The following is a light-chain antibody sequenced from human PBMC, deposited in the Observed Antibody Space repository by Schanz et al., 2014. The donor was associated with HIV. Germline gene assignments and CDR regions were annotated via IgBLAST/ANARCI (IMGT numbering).Light chain of an antibody. CDR3: QQYNSWPRT. CDR1: QSVSSN. CDR2: GAS. Sequence: EIVLTQSPATLSVSPGERATLSCRASQSVSSNLAWYQQKSGQAPRLLIYGASTRATGIPARFSGSGSGTEFTLTISSLQSEDFAVYSCQQYNSWPRTFGQGTKVEIK. J-gene: IGKJ1*01. V-gene: IGKV3-15*01.